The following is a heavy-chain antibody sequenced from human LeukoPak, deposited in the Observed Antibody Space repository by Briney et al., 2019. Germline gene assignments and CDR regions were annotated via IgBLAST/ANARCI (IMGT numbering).Heavy chain of an antibody. J-gene: IGHJ5*02. CDR3: AFITTANNWFDP. CDR1: GGSISSSNW. D-gene: IGHD3-22*01. CDR2: IYHSGST. V-gene: IGHV4-4*02. Sequence: SETLSLTCAVSGGSISSSNWWSWVRQPPGKGLEWIGEIYHSGSTNYNPSLKSRVTISVDKSKNQFSLKLSSVAAADTAVYYCAFITTANNWFDPWGQGTLVTVSS.